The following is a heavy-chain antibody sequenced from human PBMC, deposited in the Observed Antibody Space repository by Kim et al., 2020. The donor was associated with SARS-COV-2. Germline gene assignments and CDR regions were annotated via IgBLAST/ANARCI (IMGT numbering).Heavy chain of an antibody. Sequence: SETLSLTCTVSGASISSYYWSWIRQPPGRGLEWIGYIYNSGSTDYSPSLKSRVTISIDTSKSQFSLKLSSVTAADTAVYYCARNYPGWAFDYWGQGILVT. CDR2: IYNSGST. CDR3: ARNYPGWAFDY. V-gene: IGHV4-59*01. D-gene: IGHD1-26*01. J-gene: IGHJ4*02. CDR1: GASISSYY.